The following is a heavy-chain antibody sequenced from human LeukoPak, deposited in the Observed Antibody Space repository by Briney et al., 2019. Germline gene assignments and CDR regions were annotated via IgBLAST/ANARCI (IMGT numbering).Heavy chain of an antibody. V-gene: IGHV3-23*01. J-gene: IGHJ4*01. Sequence: GGSLRLSCGASGLTVSSYAMSWVRQAPGKGLEWVSTIIGSAANAYYADSVKGRFTISRDDSKNTVYLQMNSLRAEDTAVYSCAKYTSGTSYRGLDQWGHGTLVTVSS. D-gene: IGHD3-10*01. CDR3: AKYTSGTSYRGLDQ. CDR1: GLTVSSYA. CDR2: IIGSAANA.